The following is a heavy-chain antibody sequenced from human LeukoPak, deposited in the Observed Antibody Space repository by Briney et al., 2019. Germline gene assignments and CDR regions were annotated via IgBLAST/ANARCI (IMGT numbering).Heavy chain of an antibody. CDR2: IIPIFGTA. CDR3: AVGPIVVVPAAISGYYYYMDV. D-gene: IGHD2-2*01. V-gene: IGHV1-69*05. CDR1: GGTFSSYA. Sequence: SVKVSFKASGGTFSSYAISWVRQAPGQGLEWMGGIIPIFGTANYAQKFQGRVTITTDESTSTAYMELSSLRSEDTAVYYCAVGPIVVVPAAISGYYYYMDVWGKGTTVTVSS. J-gene: IGHJ6*03.